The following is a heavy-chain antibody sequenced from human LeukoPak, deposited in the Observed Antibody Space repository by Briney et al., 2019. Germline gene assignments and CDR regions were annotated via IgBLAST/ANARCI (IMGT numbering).Heavy chain of an antibody. D-gene: IGHD3-10*01. V-gene: IGHV3-43*02. J-gene: IGHJ2*01. CDR3: AKDALFQSWYCDL. CDR1: GFTLDDYA. Sequence: GGSLRLSCAASGFTLDDYAMHWVRPAPGKGLEWVSLISGDGGSTYYADSVKGRFTISRDNSKNSLYLQMNSLRTEDTALYYCAKDALFQSWYCDLWGRGTLVTVSS. CDR2: ISGDGGST.